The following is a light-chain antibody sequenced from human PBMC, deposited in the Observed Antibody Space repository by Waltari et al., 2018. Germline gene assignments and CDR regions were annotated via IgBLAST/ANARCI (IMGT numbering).Light chain of an antibody. CDR1: QSVSSIY. Sequence: EIVLTQSPGTLSLSPGERDTLSCRASQSVSSIYLAWYQQKPGQALRLLIYGASSRATGIADRFSGSGSGTDFTLTVSRLEPEDFAVYYCQQYGSAPRTFGQGTKVEIK. V-gene: IGKV3-20*01. CDR3: QQYGSAPRT. J-gene: IGKJ1*01. CDR2: GAS.